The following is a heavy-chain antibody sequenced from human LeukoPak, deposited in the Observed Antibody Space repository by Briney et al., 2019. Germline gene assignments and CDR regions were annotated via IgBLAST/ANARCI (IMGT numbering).Heavy chain of an antibody. CDR1: GYTFTGYY. Sequence: GASVKVSCKASGYTFTGYYMHRVRQAPGQGLEWMGWINPNTGGTNYAQKFQGRVTMTRDTAISTAYMELGRLTSDDTAVYYCASYPRYMSSPPFDYWGQGALVTVSS. CDR2: INPNTGGT. CDR3: ASYPRYMSSPPFDY. V-gene: IGHV1-2*02. D-gene: IGHD5-12*01. J-gene: IGHJ4*02.